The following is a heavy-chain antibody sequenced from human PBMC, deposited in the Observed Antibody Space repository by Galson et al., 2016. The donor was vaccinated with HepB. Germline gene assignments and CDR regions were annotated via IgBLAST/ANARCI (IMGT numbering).Heavy chain of an antibody. V-gene: IGHV3-53*01. Sequence: SLRLSCAASGLSVSTNFINWVRQAPGKGLEWVSVFYPGGATYYEQSGKDRFIISRDDSKNTVYLQLNRLRVEDTAVYYCARGGGVVPSFVPPYWYFDLWGRGTLVTVSS. CDR2: FYPGGAT. J-gene: IGHJ2*01. CDR1: GLSVSTNF. D-gene: IGHD2-2*01. CDR3: ARGGGVVPSFVPPYWYFDL.